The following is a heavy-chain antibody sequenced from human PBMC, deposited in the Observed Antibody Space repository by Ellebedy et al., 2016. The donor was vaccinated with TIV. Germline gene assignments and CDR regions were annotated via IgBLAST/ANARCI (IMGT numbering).Heavy chain of an antibody. D-gene: IGHD3-22*01. J-gene: IGHJ4*02. CDR3: ARLGPKYYYDRSGYYLDY. V-gene: IGHV4-4*02. CDR2: IYHSGST. CDR1: GGSISSSNW. Sequence: MPSETLSLTCAVSGGSISSSNWWNWVRQPPGKGLEWIGEIYHSGSTKYNPSLKSRVTISVDKSKNQLSLKLSSVTAADTAVYYCARLGPKYYYDRSGYYLDYWGQGTLVTVSS.